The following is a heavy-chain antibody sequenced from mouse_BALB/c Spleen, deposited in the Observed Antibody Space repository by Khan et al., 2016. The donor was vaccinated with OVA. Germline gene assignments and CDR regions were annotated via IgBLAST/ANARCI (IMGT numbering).Heavy chain of an antibody. CDR1: GYTFTNYW. D-gene: IGHD2-14*01. V-gene: IGHV1-69*02. CDR2: IYPSDSYT. CDR3: SREVRLHYYAMDY. Sequence: QVRLQQPGTELVRPGASMKLSCKASGYTFTNYWINWVKQRPGQGLEWIGNIYPSDSYTNYNQKFKDKATLTVDESSSTAYMQLSSPTSEDSAVYYCSREVRLHYYAMDYWGQGTSVTVSS. J-gene: IGHJ4*01.